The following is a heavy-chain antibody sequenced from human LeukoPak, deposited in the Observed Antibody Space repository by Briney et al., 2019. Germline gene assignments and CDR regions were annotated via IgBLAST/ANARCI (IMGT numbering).Heavy chain of an antibody. CDR3: AKGGLLPAHVGPIDC. CDR1: GFTFTECA. CDR2: GSGSST. D-gene: IGHD1-26*01. V-gene: IGHV3-23*01. Sequence: GGSLRLSCAASGFTFTECAMSWVRQAPGKGLEWVSSGSGSSTYYAYSVKGRFTISRDNSKNTLYLQMNSLRAEDTAVYYCAKGGLLPAHVGPIDCWGQGTLVTVSS. J-gene: IGHJ4*02.